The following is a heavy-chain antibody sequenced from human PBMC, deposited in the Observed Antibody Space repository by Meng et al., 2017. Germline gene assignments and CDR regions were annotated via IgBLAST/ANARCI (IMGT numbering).Heavy chain of an antibody. V-gene: IGHV4-34*01. CDR2: INHSGST. J-gene: IGHJ4*02. Sequence: VLLPQWGAGRLKPSCTRPLTWAVYGGSVSGYYCSRIRQPPGKGLEWIGEINHSGSTNYNPSLKSRVTISVDTSKNQFSLKLSSVTAADTAVYYCARRGIAARPFYYWGQGTLVTVSS. CDR1: GGSVSGYY. CDR3: ARRGIAARPFYY. D-gene: IGHD6-6*01.